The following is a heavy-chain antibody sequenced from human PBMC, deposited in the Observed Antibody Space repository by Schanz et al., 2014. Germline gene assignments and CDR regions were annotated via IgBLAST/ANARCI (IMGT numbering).Heavy chain of an antibody. CDR3: SRGECSSTSCHEVAPPAD. CDR1: GASISSRDFY. D-gene: IGHD2-2*01. Sequence: QVQLQESGPGLVKPSQTLSLTCTVSGASISSRDFYWSWIRQFPGKGLEWIGYISYSGRTYYSPSLKSRLTMSVDTSKNQFALRLSSVTAADTAIYYCSRGECSSTSCHEVAPPADWGQGTLVTGSS. J-gene: IGHJ4*02. CDR2: ISYSGRT. V-gene: IGHV4-31*03.